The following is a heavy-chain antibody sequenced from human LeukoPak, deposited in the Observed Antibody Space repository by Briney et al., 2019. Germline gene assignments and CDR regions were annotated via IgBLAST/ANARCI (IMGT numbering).Heavy chain of an antibody. D-gene: IGHD5-12*01. J-gene: IGHJ4*02. V-gene: IGHV3-21*01. CDR2: ISSSSSYI. CDR1: GFTFSSYS. Sequence: PGGSLRLSCAASGFTFSSYSMNWVRQAPGKGLEWVSSISSSSSYIYYADSVKGRFTISRDNAKNSLYLQMNSLRAEDTAVYYCAGATSGYGLLDYWGQGTLVTVSS. CDR3: AGATSGYGLLDY.